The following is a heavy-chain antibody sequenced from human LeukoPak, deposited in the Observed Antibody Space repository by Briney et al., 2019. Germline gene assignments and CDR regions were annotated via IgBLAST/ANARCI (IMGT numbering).Heavy chain of an antibody. CDR2: IRYDGSNK. CDR3: AKDVLAVVKENWYFDL. Sequence: GGSLRLSCAASGFTFSSYGMHWVRQAPGKGLVWVAFIRYDGSNKYYADSVKGRFTISRDNSKNTLYLQMNSLRAEDTAVYYCAKDVLAVVKENWYFDLWGRGTLVTVSS. CDR1: GFTFSSYG. V-gene: IGHV3-30*02. D-gene: IGHD4-23*01. J-gene: IGHJ2*01.